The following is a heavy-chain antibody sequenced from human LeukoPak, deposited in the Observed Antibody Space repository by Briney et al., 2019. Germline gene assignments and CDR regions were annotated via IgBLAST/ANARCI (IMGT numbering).Heavy chain of an antibody. CDR1: GFTFSSYW. J-gene: IGHJ4*02. V-gene: IGHV3-21*01. CDR2: ISSSSSYI. CDR3: ARGRGSYYFDY. Sequence: PGGSLRLSCAASGFTFSSYWMNWVRQAPGKGLEWVSSISSSSSYIYYADSVKGRFTISRDNAKNSLYLQMNSLRAEDTAVYYCARGRGSYYFDYWGQGTLVTVSS. D-gene: IGHD1-26*01.